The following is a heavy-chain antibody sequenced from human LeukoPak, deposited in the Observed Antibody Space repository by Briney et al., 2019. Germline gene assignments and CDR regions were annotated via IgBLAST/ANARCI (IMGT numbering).Heavy chain of an antibody. Sequence: SGTLSLTCVVSGDSVSSKNGAWNWIRQSPSRGLEWLGRTYYRSKWYNDYAESMEGRMTISQDTSKNQYSLHLNSVTPDDTAVYYCARDFGTTGWHTFDYWGQGTLVTVSS. J-gene: IGHJ4*02. CDR3: ARDFGTTGWHTFDY. V-gene: IGHV6-1*01. CDR2: TYYRSKWYN. D-gene: IGHD6-19*01. CDR1: GDSVSSKNGA.